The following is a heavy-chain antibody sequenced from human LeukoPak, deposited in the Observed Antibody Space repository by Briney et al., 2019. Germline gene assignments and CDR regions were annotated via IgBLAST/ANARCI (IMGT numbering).Heavy chain of an antibody. Sequence: GGSLRLSCAASGFTFSSYEMNWVRQAPGKGLEWVSYISGSGSTIHYADSVKGRFTISRDNAKNSLSLQMNSLRAEDTAVYYCARDVRPFDAFDIWGQGTMVTVSS. CDR2: ISGSGSTI. J-gene: IGHJ3*02. CDR3: ARDVRPFDAFDI. V-gene: IGHV3-48*03. CDR1: GFTFSSYE.